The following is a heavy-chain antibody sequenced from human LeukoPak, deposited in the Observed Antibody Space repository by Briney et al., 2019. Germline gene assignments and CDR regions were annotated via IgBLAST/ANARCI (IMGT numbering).Heavy chain of an antibody. J-gene: IGHJ4*02. CDR2: ISSSSSYI. CDR3: AKEKVLLWFGELLY. Sequence: PGGSLRLSCAASGFTFSSYGMSWVRQAPGKGLEWVSSISSSSSYIYYADSVKGRFTISRDNAKNTLYLQMNSLRAEDTAVYYCAKEKVLLWFGELLYWGQGTLVTVSS. V-gene: IGHV3-21*01. D-gene: IGHD3-10*01. CDR1: GFTFSSYG.